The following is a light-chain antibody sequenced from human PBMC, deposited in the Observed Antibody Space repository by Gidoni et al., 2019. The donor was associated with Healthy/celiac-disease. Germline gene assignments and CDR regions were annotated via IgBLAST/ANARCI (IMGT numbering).Light chain of an antibody. CDR2: DAS. J-gene: IGKJ2*01. CDR3: QQYDNLPSYT. CDR1: QDISNY. Sequence: DIQMTQSPSSLSASVGDRVTITCQASQDISNYLNWYLQKPGKAPKLLIYDASNLETGVPSRFSGSGSGTDFTFTISSLQPEDIATYYCQQYDNLPSYTFGQGTKLEIK. V-gene: IGKV1-33*01.